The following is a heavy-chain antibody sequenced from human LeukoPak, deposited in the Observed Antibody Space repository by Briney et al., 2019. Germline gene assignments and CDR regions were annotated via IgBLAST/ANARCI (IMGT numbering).Heavy chain of an antibody. V-gene: IGHV3-23*01. D-gene: IGHD2-2*01. CDR3: AKVPPMPTHAVYYFDY. Sequence: PGGSLRLSCAASGFTFDDYGMSWVRQAPGKGLEWVSAISGSGGSTHYADSVKGRFTISRDNSKNTLYLQMNSLSAEDTAVYYCAKVPPMPTHAVYYFDYWGQGTLVTVSS. CDR1: GFTFDDYG. CDR2: ISGSGGST. J-gene: IGHJ4*02.